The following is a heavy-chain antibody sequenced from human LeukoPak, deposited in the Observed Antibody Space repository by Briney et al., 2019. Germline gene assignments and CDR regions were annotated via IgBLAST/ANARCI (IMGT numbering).Heavy chain of an antibody. CDR3: ARDLGGYCSSISCSENWFDP. CDR2: MYTSGST. CDR1: GGSISSYH. Sequence: PSETLSLTCTVSGGSISSYHWSWIRQPAGKGLEWIGRMYTSGSTNYNPSLRSRVTMSVDTSKNQFSLKLSSVTAADTAVYYCARDLGGYCSSISCSENWFDPWGQGTLVTVSS. D-gene: IGHD2-2*01. J-gene: IGHJ5*02. V-gene: IGHV4-4*07.